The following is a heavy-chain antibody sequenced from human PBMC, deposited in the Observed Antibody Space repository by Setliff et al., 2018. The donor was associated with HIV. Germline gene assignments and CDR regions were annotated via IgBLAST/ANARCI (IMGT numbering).Heavy chain of an antibody. CDR3: TTTLSLWFGAPFDY. D-gene: IGHD3-10*01. Sequence: LRLSCAASGFTFSTAWMNWVRQAPGKGLEWVGHIKSKTDGGTTDYAAPVKGRFTIPRDDSKNTLYLQMNSLKSEDTAVYYCTTTLSLWFGAPFDYWGQGTLVTVSS. CDR2: IKSKTDGGTT. CDR1: GFTFSTAW. J-gene: IGHJ4*02. V-gene: IGHV3-15*01.